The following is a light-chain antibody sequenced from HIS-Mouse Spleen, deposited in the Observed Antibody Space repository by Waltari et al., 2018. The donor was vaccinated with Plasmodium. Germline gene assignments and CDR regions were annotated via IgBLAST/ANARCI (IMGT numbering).Light chain of an antibody. CDR1: ALPKQS. V-gene: IGLV3-25*03. CDR3: QSADSSGTYRV. J-gene: IGLJ2*01. Sequence: SYELTQPPSVSVSPGQTARITCSGDALPKQSAYLYQQKPGQAPVRVIYKDSERPSGIPERFSGSSSGTTVTLTISGVQAEDEADYYCQSADSSGTYRVFGGGTKLTVL. CDR2: KDS.